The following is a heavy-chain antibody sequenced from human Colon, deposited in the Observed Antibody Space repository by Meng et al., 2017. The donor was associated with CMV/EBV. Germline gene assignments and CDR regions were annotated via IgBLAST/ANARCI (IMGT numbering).Heavy chain of an antibody. CDR3: ARDDRGFLFYYDN. J-gene: IGHJ4*02. V-gene: IGHV1-46*01. D-gene: IGHD5-12*01. CDR1: GYTISNYY. CDR2: INLSGGAT. Sequence: AAVLVSCKASGYTISNYYMHWVRQAPGQGPEWMGLINLSGGATDYAEKFQGRLTTTRDTSTSAVYMELSSLRFEDTAVYYCARDDRGFLFYYDNWGQGTLVTVSS.